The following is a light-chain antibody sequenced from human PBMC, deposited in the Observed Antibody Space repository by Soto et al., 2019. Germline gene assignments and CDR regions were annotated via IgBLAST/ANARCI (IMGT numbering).Light chain of an antibody. CDR1: QGIRSY. CDR3: QQLNIFPPLFT. CDR2: GAS. V-gene: IGKV1-9*01. Sequence: DIQLTQSPFFLSASVGDRVTITCRASQGIRSYLAWYQQRPGKAPELLIYGASTLRTGVESRFSGSGSGTEFTLTISSLQPEDFATYFCQQLNIFPPLFTFGPGTKVDIK. J-gene: IGKJ3*01.